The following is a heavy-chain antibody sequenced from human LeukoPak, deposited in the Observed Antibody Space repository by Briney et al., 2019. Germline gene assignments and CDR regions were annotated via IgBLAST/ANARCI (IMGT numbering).Heavy chain of an antibody. D-gene: IGHD3-10*01. CDR2: IYYSGST. Sequence: PSETLSLTCTVSGGSISSGGYYWSWIRQHPGKGLEWIGYIYYSGSTYYNPSLKSRVTISVDTSKNQFSLKLSSVTAADTAVYYCARDPGVQWFGELSYYYGMDVWGQGTTVTVSS. CDR1: GGSISSGGYY. V-gene: IGHV4-31*03. J-gene: IGHJ6*02. CDR3: ARDPGVQWFGELSYYYGMDV.